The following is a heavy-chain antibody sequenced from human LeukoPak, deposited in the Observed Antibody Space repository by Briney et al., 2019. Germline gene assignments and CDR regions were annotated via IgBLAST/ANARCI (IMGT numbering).Heavy chain of an antibody. Sequence: GGSLRLSCAASGFTFSSYGMHWVRQAPGKGLEWVAVMSYDGSNKYYADSVKGRFTISRDNSKNTLYLQMNSLRAEDTAVYYCAKDSKLLWFGESRIGLLDYWGQGTLVTVSS. D-gene: IGHD3-10*01. J-gene: IGHJ4*02. CDR3: AKDSKLLWFGESRIGLLDY. V-gene: IGHV3-30*18. CDR1: GFTFSSYG. CDR2: MSYDGSNK.